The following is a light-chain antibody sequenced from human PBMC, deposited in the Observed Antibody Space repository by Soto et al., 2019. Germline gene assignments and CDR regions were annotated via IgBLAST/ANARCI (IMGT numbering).Light chain of an antibody. CDR2: GAS. V-gene: IGKV1-6*01. Sequence: AIQMTQFPSSLSASVRDRVFISCRTSQDIRNKLGWYQQKPGQAPKLLIFGASTLHSGVPSRFSGSGSGTRFTLTITSLQPEDVATYYCLHEYNYPWTFGQGTIVDVK. CDR3: LHEYNYPWT. J-gene: IGKJ1*01. CDR1: QDIRNK.